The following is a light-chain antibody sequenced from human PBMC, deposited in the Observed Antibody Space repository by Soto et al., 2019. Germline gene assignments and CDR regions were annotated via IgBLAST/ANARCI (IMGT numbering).Light chain of an antibody. V-gene: IGKV3-20*01. CDR1: QSVSSNF. CDR3: QQSGSSPGT. J-gene: IGKJ1*01. Sequence: EIVLTQSPGTLSFSPGERATLACRASQSVSSNFLAWYQQKPGQAPRLLIYDASTRATGIPDRFSGSGSGTDFTLTISRLEPEDFAVYYCQQSGSSPGTFGQGTKVDIK. CDR2: DAS.